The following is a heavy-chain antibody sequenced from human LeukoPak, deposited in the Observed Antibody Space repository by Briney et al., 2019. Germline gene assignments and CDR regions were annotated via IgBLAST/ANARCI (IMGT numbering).Heavy chain of an antibody. CDR2: ISGSGTST. CDR1: GFIFSSYA. CDR3: AKAPYVKYFDY. V-gene: IGHV3-23*01. Sequence: PGGSLRLSCAASGFIFSSYAMSWVRQAPGKGLEWVSVISGSGTSTYYADSVKSRFTISRDNSENTLHLQMNSLRAEDTAVYYCAKAPYVKYFDYWGQGTLVTVSS. D-gene: IGHD3-10*02. J-gene: IGHJ4*02.